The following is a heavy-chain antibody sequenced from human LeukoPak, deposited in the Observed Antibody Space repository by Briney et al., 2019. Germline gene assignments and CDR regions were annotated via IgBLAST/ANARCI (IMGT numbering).Heavy chain of an antibody. CDR3: ARRSSIATRLFDF. CDR2: IYPGDSDT. Sequence: GESLKISCKGSGYSFTSYLIGWVRQMPGKGLEWMGIIYPGDSDTKYSPSFQGQVTISADKSIITTYLQWSSLKASDTAIYYCARRSSIATRLFDFWGQGTLVTVSS. J-gene: IGHJ4*02. D-gene: IGHD6-6*01. CDR1: GYSFTSYL. V-gene: IGHV5-51*01.